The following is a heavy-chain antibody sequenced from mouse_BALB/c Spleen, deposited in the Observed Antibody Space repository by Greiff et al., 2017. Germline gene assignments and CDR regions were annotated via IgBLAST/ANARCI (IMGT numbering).Heavy chain of an antibody. J-gene: IGHJ4*01. Sequence: EVHLVESGGGLVKPGGSLKLSCAASGFTFSSYTMSWVRQTPEKRLEWVATISSGGGNTYYPDSVKGRFTISRDNAKNNLYLQMSSLRSEDTALYYCARYPRYAMDYWGQGTSVTVSS. CDR1: GFTFSSYT. CDR2: ISSGGGNT. V-gene: IGHV5-9*03. CDR3: ARYPRYAMDY.